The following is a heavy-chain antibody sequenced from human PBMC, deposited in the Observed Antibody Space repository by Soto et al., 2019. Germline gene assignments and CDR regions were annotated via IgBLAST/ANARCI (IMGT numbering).Heavy chain of an antibody. CDR2: IIPIFGTA. CDR1: GGTFSSYA. Sequence: QVQLVQSGAEVKKPGSSVKVSCKASGGTFSSYAISWVRQAPGQGLEWMGGIIPIFGTANYAQKFQGRVTITADESTRTSYMEMSSMRAEATAVYYGARGEGYSDGYGYYFDYWGQGTLVTVSS. V-gene: IGHV1-69*01. D-gene: IGHD5-18*01. J-gene: IGHJ4*02. CDR3: ARGEGYSDGYGYYFDY.